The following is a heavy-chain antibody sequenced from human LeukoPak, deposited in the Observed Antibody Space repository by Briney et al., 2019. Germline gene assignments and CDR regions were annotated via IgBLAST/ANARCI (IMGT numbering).Heavy chain of an antibody. Sequence: GASVKVSCKASGYTFTGYYMHWVRQATGQGLEWMGWIYPNSGGTGYAQNFQGRVTMTWDTSITTAYMELNRLTSDDTAVYYCAREFPRTSGFDYWGQGSLVTASS. J-gene: IGHJ4*02. CDR2: IYPNSGGT. D-gene: IGHD1-26*01. V-gene: IGHV1-2*02. CDR1: GYTFTGYY. CDR3: AREFPRTSGFDY.